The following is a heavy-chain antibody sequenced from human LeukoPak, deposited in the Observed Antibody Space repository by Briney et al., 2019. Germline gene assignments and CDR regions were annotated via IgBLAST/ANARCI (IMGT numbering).Heavy chain of an antibody. V-gene: IGHV3-74*01. D-gene: IGHD4-11*01. Sequence: GGSLRLSCVVSGFRFSDYWMHWVRKAPGKGLVWVSGIKTDGSDRRYADFVTGRFAISRDNAKNTLFLQMNSLRAEDTAVYYCIRDFLTVTTNDYWGQGTLVTVSS. CDR3: IRDFLTVTTNDY. CDR2: IKTDGSDR. CDR1: GFRFSDYW. J-gene: IGHJ4*02.